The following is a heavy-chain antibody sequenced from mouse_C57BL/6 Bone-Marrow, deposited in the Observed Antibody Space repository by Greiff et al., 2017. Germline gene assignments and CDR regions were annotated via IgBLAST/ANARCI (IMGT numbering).Heavy chain of an antibody. CDR3: SVDPAVYYCACLSYYSSPYYAMDY. Sequence: QVQLQQSGPELARPWASVKISCQASYSFSRRVHFAIRDPNYWMQWVKQRPGQGLEWIGSIYPGNGDTSYKQKFKGKATLTADKSSCTAYMQHSSLTSVDPAVYYCACLSYYSSPYYAMDYWGQGASVTGSS. J-gene: IGHJ4*01. V-gene: IGHV1-87*01. CDR1: YSFSRRVH. CDR2: GQGLEWIG. D-gene: IGHD1-1*01.